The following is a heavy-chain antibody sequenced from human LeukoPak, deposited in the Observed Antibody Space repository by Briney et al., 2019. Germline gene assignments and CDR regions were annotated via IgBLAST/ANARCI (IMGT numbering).Heavy chain of an antibody. Sequence: GGSLRLPCAASGFTFSSYGMHWVRQAPGKGLEWVAVIWYDGSNKYYADSVKGRFTISRDNSKNTLYLQMNSLRAEDTAVYYCARVEGATRYYGMGVWGQGTTVPVSS. CDR3: ARVEGATRYYGMGV. J-gene: IGHJ6*02. CDR1: GFTFSSYG. CDR2: IWYDGSNK. D-gene: IGHD5-12*01. V-gene: IGHV3-33*01.